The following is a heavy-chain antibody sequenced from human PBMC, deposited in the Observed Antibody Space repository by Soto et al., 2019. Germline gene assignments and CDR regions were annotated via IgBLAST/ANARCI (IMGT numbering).Heavy chain of an antibody. V-gene: IGHV1-18*01. D-gene: IGHD3-10*01. Sequence: QIQLVQSGPEVKNPGASVKVSYKTSGYTFTNYGFIWVRQAPRQGLELMGWISAYNGDTKVPQKFQGRLTLTTDTSTSTASMELRSLRSDDTAVYYCARVPSYLPGDYWGQGTQVTVSS. CDR2: ISAYNGDT. J-gene: IGHJ4*02. CDR1: GYTFTNYG. CDR3: ARVPSYLPGDY.